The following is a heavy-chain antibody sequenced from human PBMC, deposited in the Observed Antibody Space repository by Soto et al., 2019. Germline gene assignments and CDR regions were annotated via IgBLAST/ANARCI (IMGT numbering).Heavy chain of an antibody. J-gene: IGHJ6*02. CDR2: ISYDGSNK. V-gene: IGHV3-30-3*01. D-gene: IGHD3-22*01. CDR1: GFTFSSYA. Sequence: PGGSLRLSCAASGFTFSSYAMHWVRQAPGKGMEWVAVISYDGSNKYYADSVKGRFTIPRDNSKNTLYLQMNSLRAEDTAVYYCARDPYYYDSSGHSYYGMDVWGQGTTVTVSS. CDR3: ARDPYYYDSSGHSYYGMDV.